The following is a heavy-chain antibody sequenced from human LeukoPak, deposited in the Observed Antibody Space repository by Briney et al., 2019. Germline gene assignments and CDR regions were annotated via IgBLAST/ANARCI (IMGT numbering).Heavy chain of an antibody. Sequence: ASVKVSCKASGYTFTSCDINWVRQATGQGLEWMGWTNPNSGNTGYAQKFQGRVTMTRNTSISTAYMELSSLRSEDTAVYYCARGAVYDSSGYRIYYYYGMDVWGQGTTVTVSS. J-gene: IGHJ6*02. V-gene: IGHV1-8*01. CDR3: ARGAVYDSSGYRIYYYYGMDV. D-gene: IGHD3-22*01. CDR1: GYTFTSCD. CDR2: TNPNSGNT.